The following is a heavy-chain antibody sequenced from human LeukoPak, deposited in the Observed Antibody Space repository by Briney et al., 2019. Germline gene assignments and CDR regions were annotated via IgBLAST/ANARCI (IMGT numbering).Heavy chain of an antibody. Sequence: SETLSLTCTVSGGSISSYYWSWIRQPPGKGLEWIGYIYYSGSTNYNPSLKSRVTISVDTSKNQFSLKLSSVTAADTAVYYCARVAAAGNYYFDYWGQGTLVTVSS. CDR3: ARVAAAGNYYFDY. V-gene: IGHV4-59*01. J-gene: IGHJ4*02. CDR1: GGSISSYY. D-gene: IGHD6-13*01. CDR2: IYYSGST.